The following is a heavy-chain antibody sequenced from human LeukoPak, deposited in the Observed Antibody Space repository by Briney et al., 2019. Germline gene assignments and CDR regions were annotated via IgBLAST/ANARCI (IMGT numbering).Heavy chain of an antibody. CDR1: GFTFDDYA. J-gene: IGHJ6*02. V-gene: IGHV3-9*01. CDR2: IGWNSVSI. D-gene: IGHD6-13*01. Sequence: GGSLRLSCAASGFTFDDYAMHWVRQAPGKGLEWVSGIGWNSVSIGYADSVKGRFTISRDNAKNSLYLQMNGLRAEDTALYYCAKERYSSSWYFRGLMAGMDVWGQGTTVTVSS. CDR3: AKERYSSSWYFRGLMAGMDV.